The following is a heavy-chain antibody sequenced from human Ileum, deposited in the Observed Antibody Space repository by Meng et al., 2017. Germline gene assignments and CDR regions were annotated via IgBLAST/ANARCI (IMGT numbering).Heavy chain of an antibody. CDR3: VRRAGLRQAFDY. V-gene: IGHV4-39*01. CDR2: IYSSGST. D-gene: IGHD4-17*01. CDR1: GGSISGSSYY. J-gene: IGHJ4*02. Sequence: QVRLQQWGAGLLKPSETLSLTCTVSGGSISGSSYYWGWIRQPPGKGLEWIGSIYSSGSTYYNPSLKSRVTTSVDTSKNQFSLKLSSVTAADTAVYYCVRRAGLRQAFDYWGQGTLVTVSS.